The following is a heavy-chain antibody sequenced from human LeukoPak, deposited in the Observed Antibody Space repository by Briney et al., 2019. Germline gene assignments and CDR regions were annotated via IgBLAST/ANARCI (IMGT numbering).Heavy chain of an antibody. CDR3: ARESETGGDY. J-gene: IGHJ4*02. Sequence: SETLSLTCSVSGGAISSYYWSWIQQPPGKGLEWIGYIYYSGSTYYNPSLKSRVTISVDTSKNQFSLKLSSVTAADTAVYYCARESETGGDYWGQGTLVTVSS. CDR2: IYYSGST. CDR1: GGAISSYY. V-gene: IGHV4-59*12. D-gene: IGHD1-14*01.